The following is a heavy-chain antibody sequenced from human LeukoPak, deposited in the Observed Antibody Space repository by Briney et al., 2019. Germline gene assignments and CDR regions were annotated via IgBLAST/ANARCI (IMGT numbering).Heavy chain of an antibody. D-gene: IGHD6-13*01. J-gene: IGHJ4*02. V-gene: IGHV1-18*01. CDR1: GYTFTSYG. CDR2: ISAYNGNT. CDR3: ARDLPVAAAGTGDY. Sequence: ASVKASCKASGYTFTSYGISWVRQAPGQGLEWMGWISAYNGNTNYAQKLQGRVTMTTDTSTSTAYMELRSLRSDDTAVYYCARDLPVAAAGTGDYWGQGTLVTVSS.